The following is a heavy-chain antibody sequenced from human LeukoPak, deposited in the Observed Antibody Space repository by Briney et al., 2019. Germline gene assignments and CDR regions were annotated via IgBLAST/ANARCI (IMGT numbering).Heavy chain of an antibody. D-gene: IGHD6-19*01. CDR2: IYYSGST. CDR1: GGSINNTSYY. J-gene: IGHJ4*02. CDR3: ARVGSSGWYGGFDY. Sequence: NPAETLSLTCTVSGGSINNTSYYWGWILQPPGKGLEWIGSIYYSGSTYYNPSLRSRVTISVDTSKNQFSLRLNSVTAADTAVYYCARVGSSGWYGGFDYWGQGTLVTVSS. V-gene: IGHV4-39*07.